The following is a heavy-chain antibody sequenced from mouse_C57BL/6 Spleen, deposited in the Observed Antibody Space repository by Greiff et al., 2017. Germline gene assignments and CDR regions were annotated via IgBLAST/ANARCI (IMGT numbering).Heavy chain of an antibody. CDR3: TTYGYDPYAMGY. D-gene: IGHD2-3*01. J-gene: IGHJ4*01. CDR2: IDPENGDT. V-gene: IGHV14-4*01. CDR1: GFNIKDDY. Sequence: VQLQQSGAELVRPGASVKLSCTASGFNIKDDYMHWVKQRPEQGLEWIGWIDPENGDTEYASKFQGKATITADTSSNTAYLQLSSLTSEDTAVYYCTTYGYDPYAMGYWGQGTSVTVAS.